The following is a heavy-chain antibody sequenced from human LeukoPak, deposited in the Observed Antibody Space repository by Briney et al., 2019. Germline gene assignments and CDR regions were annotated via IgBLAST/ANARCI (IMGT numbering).Heavy chain of an antibody. CDR3: ARGGYSGYGPYFDY. J-gene: IGHJ4*02. D-gene: IGHD5-12*01. Sequence: SGTLSLTCTVSGGSISSYYWSWIRQPPGQGLEWIGYIDYSGITNYTPSLRPRVTVSVDTSKYQCALKLSSVTAADTAVYYCARGGYSGYGPYFDYCGQGTLVTVSS. V-gene: IGHV4-59*01. CDR1: GGSISSYY. CDR2: IDYSGIT.